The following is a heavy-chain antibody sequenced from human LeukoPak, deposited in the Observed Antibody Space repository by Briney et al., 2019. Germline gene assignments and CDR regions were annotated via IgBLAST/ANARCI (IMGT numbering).Heavy chain of an antibody. CDR2: INHSGSN. J-gene: IGHJ5*02. V-gene: IGHV4-34*01. CDR1: GFSFSGYY. CDR3: ATGATSRGWFGP. Sequence: PSETLSLTCAVYGFSFSGYYWSWIRQPPGKGLEWIGEINHSGSNNYNPSLKSRVTISLATSTNQFPMKLSSVTAADTAEYYCATGATSRGWFGPWGRGTLVTVSS. D-gene: IGHD1-26*01.